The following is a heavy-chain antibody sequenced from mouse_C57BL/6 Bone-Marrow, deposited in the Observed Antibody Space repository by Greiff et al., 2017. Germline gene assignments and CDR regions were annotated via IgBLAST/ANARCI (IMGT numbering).Heavy chain of an antibody. CDR3: ARATTDFDY. V-gene: IGHV5-4*03. CDR1: GFTFSSYA. CDR2: ISDGGSYT. D-gene: IGHD6-1*01. J-gene: IGHJ2*01. Sequence: EVKLVESGGGLVKPGGSLKLSCAASGFTFSSYALSWVRQTPEKRLEWVATISDGGSYTSYPDNVKGRFTISRDNAKNNLYLQMSHLKSEDTAMYYCARATTDFDYWGQGTTLTVSS.